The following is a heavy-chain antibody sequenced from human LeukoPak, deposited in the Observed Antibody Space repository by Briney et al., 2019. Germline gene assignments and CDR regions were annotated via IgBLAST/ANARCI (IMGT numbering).Heavy chain of an antibody. V-gene: IGHV3-23*01. J-gene: IGHJ4*02. CDR2: ISGSGGST. D-gene: IGHD3-22*01. CDR1: GFTISSYA. Sequence: GGSLRLSCAASGFTISSYAMSWVRQAPGKGLEWVSAISGSGGSTYYADSVKGRFTISRDNSKNTLYLQMNSLRAEDTAVYYCAKEDGTMIVVVTAYFDYWGQGTLVTVSS. CDR3: AKEDGTMIVVVTAYFDY.